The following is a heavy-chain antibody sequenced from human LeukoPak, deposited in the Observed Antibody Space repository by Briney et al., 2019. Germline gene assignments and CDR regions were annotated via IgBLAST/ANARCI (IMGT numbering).Heavy chain of an antibody. Sequence: ASVKVSCKASGGTFSNYAISWVRQAPGQGLEWMGWINPKNGGANYAPRFQGRVTMTRDRSISTVYMELSGLTSDDTAMYYCARASFWESPINWFDPWGQGTLVTVSS. J-gene: IGHJ5*02. CDR2: INPKNGGA. D-gene: IGHD3-16*01. CDR1: GGTFSNYA. CDR3: ARASFWESPINWFDP. V-gene: IGHV1-2*07.